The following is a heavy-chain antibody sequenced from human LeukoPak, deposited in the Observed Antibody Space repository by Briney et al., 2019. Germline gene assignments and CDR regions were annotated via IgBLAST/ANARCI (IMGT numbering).Heavy chain of an antibody. Sequence: ASVKVSCKASGYTFTGYCMHWVRQAPAQGLEWMGWINPNSGDTNFAQKFQGRVTMTRDTSISTAYMELSRLRSDDTAVYYCAREGSSGYYLLYWGQGTLVTVSS. CDR2: INPNSGDT. V-gene: IGHV1-2*02. J-gene: IGHJ4*02. CDR1: GYTFTGYC. D-gene: IGHD3-22*01. CDR3: AREGSSGYYLLY.